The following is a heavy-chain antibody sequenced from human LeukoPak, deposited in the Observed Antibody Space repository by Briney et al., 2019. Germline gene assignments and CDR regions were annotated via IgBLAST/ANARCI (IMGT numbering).Heavy chain of an antibody. V-gene: IGHV1-18*01. CDR1: GYTFTSYA. Sequence: GASVKVSCKASGYTFTSYAMHWVRQAPGQRLEWMGWISAYNGNTNYAQKLQGRVTMTTDTSTSTAYMELRSLRSDDTAVYYCARDPDYGDYRTFDYWGQGTLVTVSS. J-gene: IGHJ4*02. CDR3: ARDPDYGDYRTFDY. CDR2: ISAYNGNT. D-gene: IGHD4-17*01.